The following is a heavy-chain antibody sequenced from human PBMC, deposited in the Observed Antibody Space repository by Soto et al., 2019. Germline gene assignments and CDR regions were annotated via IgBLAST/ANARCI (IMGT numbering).Heavy chain of an antibody. D-gene: IGHD1-26*01. Sequence: QVQLWESGPGLVKPSETLSLTCSVSGVSITGSYWSWIRQPPGKTLEWIGYVYHSGTTTYNPSLKSRVSISVDTSKNQFSLRLTSVIAADTAVYYCARDMPYGAGSLAGCDYWGQGILVTVSS. CDR1: GVSITGSY. J-gene: IGHJ4*02. V-gene: IGHV4-59*01. CDR3: ARDMPYGAGSLAGCDY. CDR2: VYHSGTT.